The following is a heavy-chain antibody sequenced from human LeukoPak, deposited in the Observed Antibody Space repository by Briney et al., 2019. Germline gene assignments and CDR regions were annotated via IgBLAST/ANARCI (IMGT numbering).Heavy chain of an antibody. J-gene: IGHJ4*02. D-gene: IGHD4-11*01. CDR3: ATTYNY. Sequence: GGSLRLSCAASGFTFSSYWMSWVRQAPGKGLEWVAFIQYDVSSEYYADSVKGRFTVSRDNSRNTLYLQMNSLRAEDTAVYYCATTYNYWGQGTLVAVSS. CDR1: GFTFSSYW. V-gene: IGHV3-30*02. CDR2: IQYDVSSE.